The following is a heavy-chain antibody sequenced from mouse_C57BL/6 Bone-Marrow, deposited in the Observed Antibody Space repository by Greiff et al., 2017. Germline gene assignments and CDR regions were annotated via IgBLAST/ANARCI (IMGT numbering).Heavy chain of an antibody. CDR2: ISDGGSYT. Sequence: EVMLVESGGGLVKPGGSLKLSCAASGFTFSSYAMSWVRQTPEKRLEWVATISDGGSYTYYPDNVKGRFTISRANAKNNLYLQMSHLKSEDTAMYYCARGGYYGLYYYAMDYWGQGTSVTVSS. CDR3: ARGGYYGLYYYAMDY. J-gene: IGHJ4*01. D-gene: IGHD2-2*01. CDR1: GFTFSSYA. V-gene: IGHV5-4*03.